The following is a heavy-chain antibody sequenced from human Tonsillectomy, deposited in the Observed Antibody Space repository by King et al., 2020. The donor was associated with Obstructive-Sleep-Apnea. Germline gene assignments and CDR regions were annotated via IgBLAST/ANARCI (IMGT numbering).Heavy chain of an antibody. J-gene: IGHJ4*02. Sequence: VQLVQSGGGLVQPGGSLRLSCAASGFTFSNYAMSWVRQAPGKGLEWVSAITGSGVDTYYADYLKGRFTTTRDTSKNTLYLEMNSLRVEDTAVYYCAKDRSYDFWSGYLPDYWGQGTLVTVSS. CDR2: ITGSGVDT. D-gene: IGHD3-3*01. CDR1: GFTFSNYA. V-gene: IGHV3-23*04. CDR3: AKDRSYDFWSGYLPDY.